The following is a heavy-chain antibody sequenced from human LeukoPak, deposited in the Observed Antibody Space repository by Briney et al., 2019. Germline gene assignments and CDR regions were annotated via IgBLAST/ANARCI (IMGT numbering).Heavy chain of an antibody. J-gene: IGHJ4*02. CDR2: ISSNSSYI. CDR1: RFTFSSYS. CDR3: AREDGSYLY. D-gene: IGHD1-26*01. V-gene: IGHV3-21*01. Sequence: PGVALRLSCAASRFTFSSYSMNWLRQALGKGGEGVSCISSNSSYIYYADSVKGRFTISRDNAKNSMYLKLNCLSAEDTAVYYCAREDGSYLYWGQGTLVTVSS.